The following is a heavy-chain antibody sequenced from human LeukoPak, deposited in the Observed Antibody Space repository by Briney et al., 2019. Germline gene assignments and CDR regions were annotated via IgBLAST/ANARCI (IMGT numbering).Heavy chain of an antibody. V-gene: IGHV4-34*08. D-gene: IGHD3-3*01. J-gene: IGHJ6*02. Sequence: GSLRLSCAASGFTFSSYAMSWVRQPPGKGLEWIGEINHSGSTNYNPSLKSRVTISVDTSKNQFSLKLSSVTAADTAVYYCVHYSRDFWSGYYRRSYYYGMDVWGQGTTVTVSS. CDR3: VHYSRDFWSGYYRRSYYYGMDV. CDR1: GFTFSSYA. CDR2: INHSGST.